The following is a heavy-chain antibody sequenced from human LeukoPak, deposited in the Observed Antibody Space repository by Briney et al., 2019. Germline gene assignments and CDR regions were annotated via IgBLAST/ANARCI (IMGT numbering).Heavy chain of an antibody. CDR2: IVVGSGNT. J-gene: IGHJ3*02. D-gene: IGHD6-6*01. CDR3: VRGKAVRQSDAFDI. CDR1: GFTFTSSA. Sequence: GASVKVSCKASGFTFTSSAVQWVRQARGQRLEWIGWIVVGSGNTNYAQKFQERVTITRNTSISTAHMELSSLRYEDTAVYYCVRGKAVRQSDAFDIWGQGTMVTVSS. V-gene: IGHV1-58*01.